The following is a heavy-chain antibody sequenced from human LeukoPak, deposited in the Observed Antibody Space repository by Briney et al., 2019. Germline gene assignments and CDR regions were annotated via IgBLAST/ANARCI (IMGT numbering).Heavy chain of an antibody. CDR3: ARQGSSSWYGYYFDY. Sequence: PSETLSLTCTVSGGSISGYYWSWIRQPPGKGLEWIGYIYYSGSSNYNDSLKSRVTISVDTSKNQFSLKLRSVTAADTAVYYCARQGSSSWYGYYFDYWGQGTLVTVSS. CDR2: IYYSGSS. V-gene: IGHV4-59*01. J-gene: IGHJ4*02. D-gene: IGHD6-13*01. CDR1: GGSISGYY.